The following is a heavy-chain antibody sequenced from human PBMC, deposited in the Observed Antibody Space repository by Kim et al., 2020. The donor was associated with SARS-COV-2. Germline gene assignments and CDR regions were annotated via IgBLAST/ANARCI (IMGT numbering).Heavy chain of an antibody. CDR1: GFTFSDYY. CDR3: ARSSSSCYNLYYYYYGMDV. V-gene: IGHV3-11*01. CDR2: ISSSGSTI. J-gene: IGHJ6*02. Sequence: GGSLRLSCAASGFTFSDYYMSWIRQAPGKGLEWVSYISSSGSTIYYADSVKGRFTISRDNAKNSLYLQMNSLRAEDTAVYYCARSSSSCYNLYYYYYGMDVWGQGTTVTVSS. D-gene: IGHD6-13*01.